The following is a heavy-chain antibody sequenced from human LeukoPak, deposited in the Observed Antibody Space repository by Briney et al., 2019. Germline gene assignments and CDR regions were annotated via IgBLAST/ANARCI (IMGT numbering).Heavy chain of an antibody. CDR3: VRDSQTVSYYQPPDY. D-gene: IGHD3-10*01. CDR1: GFTFSDYY. V-gene: IGHV3-11*01. Sequence: PEGSLRLSCAASGFTFSDYYMSWIRQAPGKGLEWVSYITNSASNIYYADSVKGRFTISRDNAKDSLYLQMNSLRAEDTAVYYRVRDSQTVSYYQPPDYWGQGTLVTVSS. J-gene: IGHJ4*02. CDR2: ITNSASNI.